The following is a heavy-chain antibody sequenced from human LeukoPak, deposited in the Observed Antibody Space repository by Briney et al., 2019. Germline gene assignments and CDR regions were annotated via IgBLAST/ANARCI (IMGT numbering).Heavy chain of an antibody. J-gene: IGHJ6*02. CDR2: ISAYSGNT. V-gene: IGHV1-18*01. CDR1: GYTFTSYG. CDR3: ARAQMYYDFWSGYYTYYGMDV. D-gene: IGHD3-3*01. Sequence: ASVKVSCKASGYTFTSYGISWVRQAPGQGLEWMGWISAYSGNTKYSQKFQGRVTITRDTSASTAYMELSSLRSEDTAVYYCARAQMYYDFWSGYYTYYGMDVWGQGTTVTVSS.